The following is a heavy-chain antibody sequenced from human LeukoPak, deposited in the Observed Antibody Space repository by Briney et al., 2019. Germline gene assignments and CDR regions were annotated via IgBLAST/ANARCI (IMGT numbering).Heavy chain of an antibody. CDR2: INPNSGGT. V-gene: IGHV1-2*02. Sequence: GASVKVSCKASGYTFTGYYMQWVRQAPGQGLEWMGWINPNSGGTNYAQKFQGRVTMTRDTSISTAYMELSRLRSDDTAVYYCARDYCSSTSCYTYYYYGMDVWGQGTTVTVSS. J-gene: IGHJ6*02. CDR3: ARDYCSSTSCYTYYYYGMDV. D-gene: IGHD2-2*02. CDR1: GYTFTGYY.